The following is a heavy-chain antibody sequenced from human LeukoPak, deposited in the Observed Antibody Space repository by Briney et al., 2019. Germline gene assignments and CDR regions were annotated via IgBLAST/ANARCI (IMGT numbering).Heavy chain of an antibody. J-gene: IGHJ4*02. CDR2: IDSGGST. CDR1: EITVSSNY. V-gene: IGHV3-66*01. CDR3: GRETYYYDRSGYYIGY. D-gene: IGHD3-22*01. Sequence: PGGSLRLSCAASEITVSSNYMSWVRQAPGKGLEWVSVIDSGGSTYYADSVKGRFTISRDNSKNTLYLQMNSLRAEDTAVYYCGRETYYYDRSGYYIGYWGQGTLVTVSS.